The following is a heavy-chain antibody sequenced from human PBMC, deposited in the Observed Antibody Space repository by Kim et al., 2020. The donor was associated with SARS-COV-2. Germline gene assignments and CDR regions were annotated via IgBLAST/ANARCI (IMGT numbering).Heavy chain of an antibody. CDR2: IFFDGDT. D-gene: IGHD4-17*01. V-gene: IGHV4-30-4*01. CDR3: ARKPLYGGSFADAFDI. Sequence: SETLSLTCTVSGASINNNDFYWSWIRQPPGKGLEWIGYIFFDGDTQYNPSLGSPISMSIDTSKNQFSLRLESVTAADTAAYYCARKPLYGGSFADAFDIWGQG. CDR1: GASINNNDFY. J-gene: IGHJ3*02.